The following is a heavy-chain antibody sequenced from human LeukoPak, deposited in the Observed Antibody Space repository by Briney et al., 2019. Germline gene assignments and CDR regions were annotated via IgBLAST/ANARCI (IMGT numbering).Heavy chain of an antibody. Sequence: ASVKVSCKASGYTFTSYGISWVRQAPGQGLEWMGWISAYNGNTNYAQKLQGRVTMTTDTSTSTAYMELRSLRSDDTAVYYCARDVSSYYDFWSGYKGAFDIWGQGTMVTVSS. V-gene: IGHV1-18*01. CDR1: GYTFTSYG. CDR2: ISAYNGNT. CDR3: ARDVSSYYDFWSGYKGAFDI. D-gene: IGHD3-3*01. J-gene: IGHJ3*02.